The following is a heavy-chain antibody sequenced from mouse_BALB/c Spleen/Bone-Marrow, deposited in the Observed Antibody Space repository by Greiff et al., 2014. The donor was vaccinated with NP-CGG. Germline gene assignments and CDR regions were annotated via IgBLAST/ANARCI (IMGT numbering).Heavy chain of an antibody. V-gene: IGHV1-14*01. CDR2: INPFNGGA. J-gene: IGHJ3*01. CDR3: AGPAWFAY. CDR1: GYTFTSYV. Sequence: VQLQQSGPELVKPGASVKMSCKASGYTFTSYVMHWVKQKPGQGLEWIGFINPFNGGAKYNEKFRGKATLTSDKSSSTAYMELSSLTSEDSAVHYCAGPAWFAYWGRGTLVTVSA.